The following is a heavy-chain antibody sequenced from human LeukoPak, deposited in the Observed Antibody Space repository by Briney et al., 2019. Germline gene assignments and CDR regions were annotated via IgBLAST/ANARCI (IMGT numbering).Heavy chain of an antibody. CDR1: GFTFSDYS. D-gene: IGHD1-1*01. J-gene: IGHJ4*02. V-gene: IGHV3-48*01. Sequence: GVLRLSCAASGFTFSDYSMNWVHQATGKGLEWVSYISSIGATIYYADSVKGRFTISRDNAKNSLFLQMNSLRAEDTAVYYCARGPYKYVISANPDYWGQGTLVTVSS. CDR2: ISSIGATI. CDR3: ARGPYKYVISANPDY.